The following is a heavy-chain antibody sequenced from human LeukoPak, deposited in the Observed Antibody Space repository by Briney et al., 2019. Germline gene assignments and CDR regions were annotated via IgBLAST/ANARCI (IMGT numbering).Heavy chain of an antibody. J-gene: IGHJ4*02. CDR2: TNHSGST. V-gene: IGHV4-38-2*02. Sequence: WGTLSLSCAVSGYSISSGYYWGWIRRPPGKGLEWIGSTNHSGSTNYNASLKSRVTISVDNSKNKLYLKVNTVPAADTGVYYCVRDRKYQLLSISSGFYYWGQGTLVTVSS. D-gene: IGHD2-2*01. CDR3: VRDRKYQLLSISSGFYY. CDR1: GYSISSGYY.